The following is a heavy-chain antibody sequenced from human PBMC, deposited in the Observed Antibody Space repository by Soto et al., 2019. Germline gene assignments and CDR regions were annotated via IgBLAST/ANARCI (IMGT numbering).Heavy chain of an antibody. J-gene: IGHJ5*02. Sequence: ESGGGLVQPGGSLRLSCAASGFTVSSYSMNWVRQAPGKGLEWVSYISSSSSTIYYADSVKGRFTISRDNAKNSLYLQMNSLRAEDTAVYYCARHPERIAQIGWFDPWGQGTLVTVSS. D-gene: IGHD6-13*01. CDR1: GFTVSSYS. CDR2: ISSSSSTI. CDR3: ARHPERIAQIGWFDP. V-gene: IGHV3-48*01.